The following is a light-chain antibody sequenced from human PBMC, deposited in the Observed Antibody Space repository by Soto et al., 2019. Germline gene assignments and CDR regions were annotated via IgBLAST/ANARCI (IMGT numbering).Light chain of an antibody. V-gene: IGLV7-46*01. CDR2: DTS. CDR3: LLSYSDAKV. J-gene: IGLJ3*02. Sequence: QAVVTQEPSLTVSPGGTVTLTCGSSTGAVTSGHYPHWFQQKPGQAPKTLIYDTSTKHSWTPARFSGSLLGGKAALTLSGAQPEDEAEYYRLLSYSDAKVFGGGTKLTVL. CDR1: TGAVTSGHY.